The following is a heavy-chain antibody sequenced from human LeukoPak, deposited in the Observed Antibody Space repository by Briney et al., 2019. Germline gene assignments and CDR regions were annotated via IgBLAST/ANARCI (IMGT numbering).Heavy chain of an antibody. J-gene: IGHJ4*02. CDR1: GGSISSSNYY. CDR3: ARVGEVIIDFDY. CDR2: IYHSGST. Sequence: SETLSLTCTVSGGSISSSNYYWGWIRQPPGKGLEWIGEIYHSGSTNYNPSLKSRVTISVDKSKNQFSLKLSSVTAADTAVYYCARVGEVIIDFDYWGQGTLVTVSS. D-gene: IGHD3-3*01. V-gene: IGHV4-39*07.